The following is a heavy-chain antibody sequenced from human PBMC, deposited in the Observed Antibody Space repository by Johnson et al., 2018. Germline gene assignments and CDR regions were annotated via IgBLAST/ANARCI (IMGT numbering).Heavy chain of an antibody. CDR3: ARDAGVGLQHDAFDV. Sequence: QVQLVQSGGGVVRPGRSLRLSCAASGFIFTSYAMHWVRQAPGKGLEWVAVIWFDGSNKYYADFVKGRFTISREKSKNTLYLQMNSLRAEDTAVYYCARDAGVGLQHDAFDVWGQGTLVIVSS. V-gene: IGHV3-33*01. CDR1: GFIFTSYA. CDR2: IWFDGSNK. D-gene: IGHD5-24*01. J-gene: IGHJ3*01.